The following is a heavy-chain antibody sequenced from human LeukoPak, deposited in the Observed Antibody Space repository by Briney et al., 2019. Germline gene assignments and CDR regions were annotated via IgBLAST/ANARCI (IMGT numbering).Heavy chain of an antibody. CDR1: GGSISSGGYY. CDR2: IYYSGST. CDR3: ARGGGGNSGGWFDP. J-gene: IGHJ5*02. D-gene: IGHD4-23*01. V-gene: IGHV4-31*03. Sequence: PSETLSLTCTVSGGSISSGGYYWSWIRQHPGKGLEWLGYIYYSGSTYYNPSLKSRVTISVDTSKNQFSLKLSSVTAADTAVYYCARGGGGNSGGWFDPWGQGTLVTVSS.